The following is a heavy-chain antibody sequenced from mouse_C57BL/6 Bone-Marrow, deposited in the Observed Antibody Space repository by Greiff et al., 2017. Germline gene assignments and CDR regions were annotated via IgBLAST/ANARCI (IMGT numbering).Heavy chain of an antibody. D-gene: IGHD2-2*01. J-gene: IGHJ3*01. Sequence: QVQLQQPGAELVKPGASVKMSCKASGYTFTSYWITWVKQRPGQGLEWIGDIYPGSGSTNYNEKFKSKATLTVDTSSSTAYMQLSSLTAEDSAVYYCARSGYDGYDGAYWGQGTLVTVSA. CDR3: ARSGYDGYDGAY. CDR1: GYTFTSYW. V-gene: IGHV1-55*01. CDR2: IYPGSGST.